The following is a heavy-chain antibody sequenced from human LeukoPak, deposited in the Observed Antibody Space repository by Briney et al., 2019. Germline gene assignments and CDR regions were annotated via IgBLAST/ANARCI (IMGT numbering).Heavy chain of an antibody. D-gene: IGHD3-22*01. V-gene: IGHV3-20*04. CDR2: INWNGGST. Sequence: PGGSLRLSCAASGFTFSDYYMTWIRQAPGKGLEWVSGINWNGGSTGYADSVKGRFTISRDNAKNSLYLQMNSLRAEDTALYYCARVYYYDSSGYYYFDAFDIWGQGTMVTVSS. J-gene: IGHJ3*02. CDR1: GFTFSDYY. CDR3: ARVYYYDSSGYYYFDAFDI.